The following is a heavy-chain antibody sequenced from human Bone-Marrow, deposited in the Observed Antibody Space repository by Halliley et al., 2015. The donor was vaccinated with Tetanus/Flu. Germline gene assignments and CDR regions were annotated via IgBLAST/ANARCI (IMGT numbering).Heavy chain of an antibody. CDR3: AREGAGLDY. Sequence: LEWLANINHGGGEINYVDTLRGRFTISRDNTQNFLYLEMNSLRGEDTAGYYCAREGAGLDYWGQGTLVTVSS. V-gene: IGHV3-7*04. J-gene: IGHJ4*02. CDR2: INHGGGEI.